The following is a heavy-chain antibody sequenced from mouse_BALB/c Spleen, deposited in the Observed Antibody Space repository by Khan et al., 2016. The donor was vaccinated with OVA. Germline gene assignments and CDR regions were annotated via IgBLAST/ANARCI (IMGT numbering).Heavy chain of an antibody. Sequence: QVQLQQSGPGLVAPSQSLSITCTVSGFSLTSYGVHWVRQPPGKGLEWLGVIWAGGSTNYNSALMSRLTISKENSNSQVFFKMNSLQADDTAMYYCARLEDIWGQGTTLTVSS. V-gene: IGHV2-9*02. D-gene: IGHD1-3*01. J-gene: IGHJ2*01. CDR2: IWAGGST. CDR3: ARLEDI. CDR1: GFSLTSYG.